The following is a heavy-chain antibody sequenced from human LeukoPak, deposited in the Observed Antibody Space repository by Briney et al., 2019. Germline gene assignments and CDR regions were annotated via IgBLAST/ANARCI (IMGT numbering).Heavy chain of an antibody. CDR1: GGSISSYY. D-gene: IGHD2-2*01. V-gene: IGHV4-4*09. CDR2: IYTSGST. Sequence: PSETLSLTCTVSGGSISSYYWSWIRQPPGKGLEWIGYIYTSGSTNYNPSLKSRVTISVDTSKNQFSLKLSSVTAADTAVYYCASQGSGAAAMIDYWGQGTLVTVSS. CDR3: ASQGSGAAAMIDY. J-gene: IGHJ4*02.